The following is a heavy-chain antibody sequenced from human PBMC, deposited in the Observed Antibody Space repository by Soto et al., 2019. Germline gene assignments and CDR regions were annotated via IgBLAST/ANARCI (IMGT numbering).Heavy chain of an antibody. CDR1: GGSISSYY. Sequence: QVQLQESGPGLVKPSETLSLTCTVSGGSISSYYWSWIRQPPGKGLEWIGYIYYSGSTNYNPSLKSRVTRSVDTYKNQFSLKLSSVDAADTAVYYCAISGYSSGWYLYYYYGMDVWGQGTTVTVSS. CDR3: AISGYSSGWYLYYYYGMDV. V-gene: IGHV4-59*01. CDR2: IYYSGST. J-gene: IGHJ6*02. D-gene: IGHD6-19*01.